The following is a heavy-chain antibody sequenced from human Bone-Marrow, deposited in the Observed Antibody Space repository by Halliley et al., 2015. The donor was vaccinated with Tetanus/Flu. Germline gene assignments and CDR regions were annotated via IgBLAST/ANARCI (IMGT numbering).Heavy chain of an antibody. V-gene: IGHV3-11*01. J-gene: IGHJ4*02. Sequence: SLRLSCAASGFTFSDYYMAWIRQAPGKGLEWISHISSSGGNIYYADSVKGRFTISRDNAKNSLFLQMDSLRAEDTAVYYCARDHRELLWGQGTLVPVSS. CDR2: ISSSGGNI. D-gene: IGHD3-10*01. CDR3: ARDHRELL. CDR1: GFTFSDYY.